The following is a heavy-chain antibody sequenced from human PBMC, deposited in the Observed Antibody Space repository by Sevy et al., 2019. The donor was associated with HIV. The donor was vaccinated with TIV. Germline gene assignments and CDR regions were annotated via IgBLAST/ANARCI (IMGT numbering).Heavy chain of an antibody. CDR2: ISHDGNNK. V-gene: IGHV3-30-3*01. Sequence: GGSLRLSCAASGFTFSSHDLHWVRQAPGKGLEWVAVISHDGNNKYYADSVKGRFTISRDNSKNTLYLHMSSLRAEDTAVYYCVRPPRPSSPVEWFDPWGQGTLVTVSS. CDR1: GFTFSSHD. CDR3: VRPPRPSSPVEWFDP. J-gene: IGHJ5*02. D-gene: IGHD2-2*01.